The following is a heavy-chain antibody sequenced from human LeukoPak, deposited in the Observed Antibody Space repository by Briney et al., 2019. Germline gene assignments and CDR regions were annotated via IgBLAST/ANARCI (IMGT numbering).Heavy chain of an antibody. CDR1: GFTFSSFE. Sequence: GGSLSLSCAVSGFTFSSFELNWVRQAPGKGLEWVSYISSSGNTIYYADSVKGRITISRDNAKNSLYLQMNSLRAEDTAVYYCASGSYSPFEYWGQATLVTVSS. J-gene: IGHJ4*02. CDR2: ISSSGNTI. V-gene: IGHV3-48*03. CDR3: ASGSYSPFEY. D-gene: IGHD1-26*01.